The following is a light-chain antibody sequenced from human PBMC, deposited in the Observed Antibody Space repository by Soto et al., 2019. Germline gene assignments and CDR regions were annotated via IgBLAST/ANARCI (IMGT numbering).Light chain of an antibody. CDR3: EQADSFPLT. Sequence: DIQMTQAPSSVSASVGDRVTITCRASQGISSWVAWYQQKTGKAPKLLIYAASSLQSGVPSRFSGSAAGTDFTLTISSLQPEYFATYYCEQADSFPLTLRGGTKVEIK. V-gene: IGKV1-12*01. CDR2: AAS. CDR1: QGISSW. J-gene: IGKJ4*02.